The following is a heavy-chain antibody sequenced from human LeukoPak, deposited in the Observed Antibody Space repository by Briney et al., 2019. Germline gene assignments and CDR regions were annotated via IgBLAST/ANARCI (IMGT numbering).Heavy chain of an antibody. CDR1: GYSFTSYW. CDR3: ARRIAAAGTRSGAFDI. J-gene: IGHJ3*02. D-gene: IGHD6-13*01. V-gene: IGHV5-51*01. CDR2: ISPSDSDT. Sequence: GESLKISCKGSGYSFTSYWIGWVRQMPGKGLEWMGIISPSDSDTRYSPSFQGQVTISVDKSISTAYLQWSSLKASDTAMYYCARRIAAAGTRSGAFDIWGQGTMVTVSS.